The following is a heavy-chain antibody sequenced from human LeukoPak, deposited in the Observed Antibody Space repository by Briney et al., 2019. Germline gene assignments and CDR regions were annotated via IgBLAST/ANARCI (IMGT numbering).Heavy chain of an antibody. J-gene: IGHJ4*02. Sequence: PGGSLRLSCAASGFTFSSYAMSWVRQAPGKGLEWASAISGSGGSTYYADSVKGRFTISRDNSKNTLYLQMNSLRAEDTVVYYCAKDRARYCSSTSCSYFDYWGQGTLVTVSS. CDR1: GFTFSSYA. D-gene: IGHD2-2*01. V-gene: IGHV3-23*01. CDR3: AKDRARYCSSTSCSYFDY. CDR2: ISGSGGST.